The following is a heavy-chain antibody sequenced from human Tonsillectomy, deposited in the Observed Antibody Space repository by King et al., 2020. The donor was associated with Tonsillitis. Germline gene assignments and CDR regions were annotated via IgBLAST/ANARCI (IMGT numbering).Heavy chain of an antibody. CDR1: GYTFTGYY. CDR3: ARDVTMATEWFDP. V-gene: IGHV1-2*02. Sequence: QLVQSGAEVKKPGASVKVSCKASGYTFTGYYMHWVRLAPGQGLEWMGWINPNSGGTNYAQKFQGRVTMTRDTSISTGYMELSRLRSDDTAVYYCARDVTMATEWFDPWGQGTQVTVSS. CDR2: INPNSGGT. D-gene: IGHD3-3*01. J-gene: IGHJ5*02.